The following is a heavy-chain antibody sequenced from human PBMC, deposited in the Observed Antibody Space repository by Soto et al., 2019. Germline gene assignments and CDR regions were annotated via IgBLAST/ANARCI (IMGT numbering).Heavy chain of an antibody. Sequence: GASVKVSCKASGYTFTSYAMHWVRQAPGQRLERMGWINAGNGNTKYSQKFQGRVTITRDTSASTAYMELTAADTAVYYCARGRGTLVRAVGLVIWRLDYWAEGTLVTVSS. CDR3: ARGRGTLVRAVGLVIWRLDY. CDR2: INAGNGNT. J-gene: IGHJ4*02. CDR1: GYTFTSYA. D-gene: IGHD3-10*01. V-gene: IGHV1-3*01.